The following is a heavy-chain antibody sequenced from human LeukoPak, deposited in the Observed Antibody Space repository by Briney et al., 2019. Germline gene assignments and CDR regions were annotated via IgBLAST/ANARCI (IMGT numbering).Heavy chain of an antibody. CDR2: IIPIFGTA. CDR3: AGEGGCSSTSCPDY. Sequence: ASVKVSCKASGYTFTSYGISWVRQAPGQGLEWMGGIIPIFGTANYAQKFQGRVTITADESTSTAYMELSSLRSEDTAVYYCAGEGGCSSTSCPDYWGQGTLVTVSS. D-gene: IGHD2-2*01. V-gene: IGHV1-69*13. CDR1: GYTFTSYG. J-gene: IGHJ4*02.